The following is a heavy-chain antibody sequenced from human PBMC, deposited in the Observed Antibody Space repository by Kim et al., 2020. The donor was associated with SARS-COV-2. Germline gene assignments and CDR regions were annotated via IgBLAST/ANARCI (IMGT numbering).Heavy chain of an antibody. D-gene: IGHD4-4*01. V-gene: IGHV3-72*01. CDR2: IRNKANRQTT. J-gene: IGHJ4*02. CDR1: GFTFSDHY. CDR3: ARVVDALHEDY. Sequence: GGSLRLSCAASGFTFSDHYMDWVRQAPGKGLEWVGRIRNKANRQTTEYAASVEGRFSISRDDSQNALYLQMNSLRTEDTAEYYCARVVDALHEDYWGQG.